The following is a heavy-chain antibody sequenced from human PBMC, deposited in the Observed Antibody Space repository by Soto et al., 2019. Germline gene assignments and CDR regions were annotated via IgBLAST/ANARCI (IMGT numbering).Heavy chain of an antibody. CDR3: ARVTKAAAGPDYYYGMDV. D-gene: IGHD6-13*01. Sequence: QVQLVQSGAEVKKPGSSVKVSCKASGGTFSSYAISWVRQAPGQVLEWMGGIIPIFGTANYAQKFQGRVTITADESTSTAYMELSSLRYEDTAVYYCARVTKAAAGPDYYYGMDVWGQGTTVTVSS. V-gene: IGHV1-69*12. CDR1: GGTFSSYA. CDR2: IIPIFGTA. J-gene: IGHJ6*02.